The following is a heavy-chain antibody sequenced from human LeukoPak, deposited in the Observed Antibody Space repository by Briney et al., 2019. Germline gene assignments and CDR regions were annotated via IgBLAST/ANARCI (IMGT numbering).Heavy chain of an antibody. CDR1: GFPFTTYW. J-gene: IGHJ5*02. V-gene: IGHV3-7*03. CDR2: IKEDGSEK. D-gene: IGHD3-22*01. CDR3: AKDPMIGP. Sequence: GGSLRLSCAASGFPFTTYWMSWVRQAPGKGLEWVANIKEDGSEKYYVDSVKGRFTISRDTAKNSLYLQMNSLRAEDTAVYYCAKDPMIGPWGQGTLVTVSS.